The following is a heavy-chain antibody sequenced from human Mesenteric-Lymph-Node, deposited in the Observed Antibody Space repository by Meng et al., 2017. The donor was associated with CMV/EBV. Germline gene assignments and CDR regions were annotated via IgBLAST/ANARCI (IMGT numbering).Heavy chain of an antibody. CDR1: GFTFSNYG. D-gene: IGHD3-16*01. CDR3: AKDPNRFGVPGYYYGMDV. V-gene: IGHV3-30*02. CDR2: IRHDGSEN. J-gene: IGHJ6*02. Sequence: LSLTCAASGFTFSNYGMHWVRQAPGKGLEWVAFIRHDGSENYHADSMRGRFAVSRDNSRDILSLQMNSLRLEDTAVYYCAKDPNRFGVPGYYYGMDVWGQGTTVTVSS.